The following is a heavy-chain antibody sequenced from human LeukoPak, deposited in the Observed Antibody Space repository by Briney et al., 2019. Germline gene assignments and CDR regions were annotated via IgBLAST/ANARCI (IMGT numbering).Heavy chain of an antibody. CDR3: AREQTSSAAFFDI. CDR1: GFTFSSYD. D-gene: IGHD2-2*01. V-gene: IGHV3-23*01. CDR2: IRGSGGST. J-gene: IGHJ3*02. Sequence: GSLRLPCAASGFTFSSYDMSWVRQAPGKGLGWVSGIRGSGGSTYYADSVKGRFTISRDNSKNTLYLQMNSLRAEDTAVYYCAREQTSSAAFFDIWGQGTMVTVSS.